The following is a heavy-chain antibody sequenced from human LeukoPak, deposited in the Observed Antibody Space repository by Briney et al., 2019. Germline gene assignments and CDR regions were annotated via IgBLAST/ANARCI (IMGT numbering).Heavy chain of an antibody. V-gene: IGHV6-1*01. CDR3: ARGKVGGSNDDDAFDI. Sequence: SQTLSLTCALSGDSVSSNSAAWNWIRQSPSRGLEWLGRTYYRSKWYNDYAVSVKSRITINPDTSKNQFSLQLNSVTPEDTAVYYCARGKVGGSNDDDAFDIWGQGTMVTVSS. CDR1: GDSVSSNSAA. CDR2: TYYRSKWYN. J-gene: IGHJ3*02. D-gene: IGHD1-26*01.